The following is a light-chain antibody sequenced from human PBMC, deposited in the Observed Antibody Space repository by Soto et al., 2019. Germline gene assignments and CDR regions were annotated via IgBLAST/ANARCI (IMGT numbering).Light chain of an antibody. CDR1: QRLSSN. CDR3: KQDNDWWT. Sequence: EIVMTQSQATPSVSPGDGATLYCSASQRLSSNLTFYQQQPGQAPRLLIYGASTRTTGVPARFSGSGSGTEFTRTIIRLHAANFAVYYCKQDNDWWTFGQGTTVEI. CDR2: GAS. J-gene: IGKJ1*01. V-gene: IGKV3-15*01.